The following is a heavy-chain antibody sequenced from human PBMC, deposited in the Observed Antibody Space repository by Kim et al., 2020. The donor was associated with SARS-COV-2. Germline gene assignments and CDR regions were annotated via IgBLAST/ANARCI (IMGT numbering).Heavy chain of an antibody. CDR2: TRNKANSYTT. D-gene: IGHD2-15*01. CDR3: ARERRGGVCSGGGCHDAFDV. J-gene: IGHJ3*01. CDR1: GFTCSDHY. V-gene: IGHV3-72*01. Sequence: GGSLRLSCAASGFTCSDHYMDWVRQAPGKGLEWVGRTRNKANSYTTEYAASVKGRFTISRDDSKNSLYLQMNSLKTEDTAVYYCARERRGGVCSGGGCHDAFDVWG.